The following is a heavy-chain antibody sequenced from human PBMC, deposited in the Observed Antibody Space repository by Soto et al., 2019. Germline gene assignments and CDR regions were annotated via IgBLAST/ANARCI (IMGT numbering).Heavy chain of an antibody. V-gene: IGHV3-21*01. CDR3: ARDGSSNSWYSTDV. Sequence: GGSLRLSCAASGFIFSTYTMNWVRQAPGKGLEWVSSISSSSGYMYYADSVKGRFTISRDNAKKSLYLQMNSLRAEDTAVYYCARDGSSNSWYSTDVWGQGTTVTVSS. D-gene: IGHD2-2*02. CDR2: ISSSSGYM. CDR1: GFIFSTYT. J-gene: IGHJ6*02.